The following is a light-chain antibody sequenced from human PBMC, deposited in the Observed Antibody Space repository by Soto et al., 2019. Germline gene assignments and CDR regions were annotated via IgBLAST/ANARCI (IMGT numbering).Light chain of an antibody. CDR1: QSIRSY. CDR2: AAS. Sequence: DLQMTQSPSSLSASVGDRVTITCRASQSIRSYLNWYQEKPGKAPNLLIYAASSLRSGVPSRFSGGGSGTDFTLTISSLQPEDFATYYCQQSYSTPLTFGGGTKVEIK. J-gene: IGKJ4*01. CDR3: QQSYSTPLT. V-gene: IGKV1-39*01.